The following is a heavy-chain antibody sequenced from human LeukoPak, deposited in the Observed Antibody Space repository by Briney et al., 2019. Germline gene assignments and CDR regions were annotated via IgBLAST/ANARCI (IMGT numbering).Heavy chain of an antibody. Sequence: PGGSLRLSCAASGFTFSSYEMNWVRQAPGKGLEWVSCISSSGSTKYYADSVKGRFTISRDNAKNSLYLQMNSLRAEDTAVYYCARNLAGYYYYGMDVWGQGTTVSVSS. CDR2: ISSSGSTK. CDR1: GFTFSSYE. V-gene: IGHV3-48*03. J-gene: IGHJ6*02. CDR3: ARNLAGYYYYGMDV.